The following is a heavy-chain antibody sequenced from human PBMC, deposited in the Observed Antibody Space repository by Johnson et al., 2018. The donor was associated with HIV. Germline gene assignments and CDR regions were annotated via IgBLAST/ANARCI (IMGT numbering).Heavy chain of an antibody. CDR3: SKGFSGWPHDAFDI. J-gene: IGHJ3*02. CDR2: IRGSGART. CDR1: GLTFSSYG. V-gene: IGHV3-23*04. Sequence: EVQLVESGGGLVQHGGSLRLSCAASGLTFSSYGMSCVRQRPGKGLAWVSTIRGSGARTYYADSVKGPFTISRDNSKNTMYLQKNSLRADDTAMYYCSKGFSGWPHDAFDIWGQGTMVTVSS. D-gene: IGHD6-19*01.